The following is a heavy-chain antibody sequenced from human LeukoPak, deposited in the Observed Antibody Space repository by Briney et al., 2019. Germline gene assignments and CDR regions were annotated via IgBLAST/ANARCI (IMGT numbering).Heavy chain of an antibody. V-gene: IGHV4-39*01. J-gene: IGHJ5*02. Sequence: PSETLSLTCTVSGGSISSSSYYWGWIRQPPGKGLEWIGSIYYSGSTYYNPSLKSRVTISVDTSKNQFSLKLSSVTAADTAVYYCARVMYGEGVRFDPWGQGTLVTVSS. CDR3: ARVMYGEGVRFDP. CDR1: GGSISSSSYY. CDR2: IYYSGST. D-gene: IGHD2-8*01.